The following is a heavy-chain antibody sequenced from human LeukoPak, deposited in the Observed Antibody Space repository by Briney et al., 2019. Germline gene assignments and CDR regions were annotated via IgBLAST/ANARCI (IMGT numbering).Heavy chain of an antibody. Sequence: GRSLRLSCAASGFTFRSYGMHWVRQAPGKGLEWVAVIWYDGSYEYYADAVKGRFTISRDNSKNTLYLQMNSLRADDTAVYYCARSMIRGSLGSFDYWGQGTLVTVSS. V-gene: IGHV3-33*01. CDR1: GFTFRSYG. J-gene: IGHJ4*02. CDR3: ARSMIRGSLGSFDY. D-gene: IGHD3-16*01. CDR2: IWYDGSYE.